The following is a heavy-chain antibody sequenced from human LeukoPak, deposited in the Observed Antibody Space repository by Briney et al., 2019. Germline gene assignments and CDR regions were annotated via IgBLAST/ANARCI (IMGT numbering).Heavy chain of an antibody. J-gene: IGHJ6*02. CDR3: AGYASGTGYYGMDV. D-gene: IGHD3-10*01. V-gene: IGHV3-7*01. CDR2: IKQDGNEK. Sequence: GGSLRLSCAVSGFSFSSLWMSWVRQAPGKGLEWVANIKQDGNEKYYVDSVKGRFTISRDNAKNSLYLQMNSLRAEDTAVYYCAGYASGTGYYGMDVWGQGTTVTVSS. CDR1: GFSFSSLW.